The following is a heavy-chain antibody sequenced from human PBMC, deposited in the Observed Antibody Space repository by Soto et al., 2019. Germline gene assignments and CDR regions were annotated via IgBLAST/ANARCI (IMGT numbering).Heavy chain of an antibody. CDR3: AKDRDYGDYVSGGDY. CDR1: GFTFSSYA. J-gene: IGHJ4*02. D-gene: IGHD4-17*01. V-gene: IGHV3-23*01. CDR2: ISGSGGST. Sequence: GGSLRLSCAASGFTFSSYAMSWVRQAPGKGLEWVSAISGSGGSTYYADSVKGRFTISRDNSKNTLYLQMNSLRAEDTAVYYCAKDRDYGDYVSGGDYWGQGTLVTVSS.